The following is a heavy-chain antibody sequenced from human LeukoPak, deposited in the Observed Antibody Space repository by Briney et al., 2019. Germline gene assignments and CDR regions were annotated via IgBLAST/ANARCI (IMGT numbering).Heavy chain of an antibody. CDR3: ARDQIAVAGGYYYYYGMDV. Sequence: PSETLSLTCTVSGGSISGYYWSWIRQSPGKGLEWIGYIYYSGSTNYNPSLKSRVTISVDTSKNQFSLKLSSVTAADTAVYYCARDQIAVAGGYYYYYGMDVWGQGTTVTVSS. D-gene: IGHD6-19*01. CDR2: IYYSGST. CDR1: GGSISGYY. J-gene: IGHJ6*02. V-gene: IGHV4-59*01.